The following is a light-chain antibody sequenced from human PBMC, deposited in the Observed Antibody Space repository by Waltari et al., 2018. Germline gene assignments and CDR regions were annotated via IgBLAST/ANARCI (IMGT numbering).Light chain of an antibody. V-gene: IGKV1-5*01. CDR3: QQYYGNLWT. J-gene: IGKJ1*01. Sequence: DIQMTQSPSTLSASVGDRVTITCRASQSISSWLDWFQKKEGKAPKLLIYTAFNLESGVPSRFSGSGTGTEFTLTISRLQPEDFATYYCQQYYGNLWTFGHGTKVEV. CDR2: TAF. CDR1: QSISSW.